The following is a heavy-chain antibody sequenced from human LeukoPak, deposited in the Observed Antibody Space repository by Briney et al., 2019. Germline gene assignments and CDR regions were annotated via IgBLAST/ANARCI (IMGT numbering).Heavy chain of an antibody. CDR1: GGSISSGSYY. CDR2: IYTSGST. Sequence: SETLSLTCTVSGGSISSGSYYWSWIRQPSGNGLEWIGRIYTSGSTNYNPSLKSRVTISVDTSKNQFSLKLSSVTAADTAVYYCARCIAETWWYFDLWGRGTLVTVSS. J-gene: IGHJ2*01. V-gene: IGHV4-61*02. CDR3: ARCIAETWWYFDL. D-gene: IGHD6-13*01.